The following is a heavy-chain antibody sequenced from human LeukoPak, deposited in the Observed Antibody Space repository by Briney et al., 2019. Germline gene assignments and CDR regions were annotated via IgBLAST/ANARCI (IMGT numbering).Heavy chain of an antibody. CDR1: GYTFTRYY. J-gene: IGHJ4*02. Sequence: ASVKVSCKASGYTFTRYYIHRVRQAPGQGLEWMGIINPSGNSTSYAQKSQGRVTMTRDTSTSTVYMELSSLRSEDTAVFYCAREGTVSFDYWGQGTLVTASS. V-gene: IGHV1-46*01. D-gene: IGHD3/OR15-3a*01. CDR2: INPSGNST. CDR3: AREGTVSFDY.